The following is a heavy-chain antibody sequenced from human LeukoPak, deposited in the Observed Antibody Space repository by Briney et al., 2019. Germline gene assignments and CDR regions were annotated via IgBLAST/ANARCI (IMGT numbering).Heavy chain of an antibody. Sequence: GASVKVSCKASGYIFTNFGISWVRQARGQGLEWMGWISGYNGNTKYVQKFQGRVTMTTDTSTSTAYMELRSLRSDDTAVYYCARSAYGSGNVQNDYWGQGTLVTVSS. CDR2: ISGYNGNT. D-gene: IGHD3-10*01. CDR1: GYIFTNFG. V-gene: IGHV1-18*01. CDR3: ARSAYGSGNVQNDY. J-gene: IGHJ4*02.